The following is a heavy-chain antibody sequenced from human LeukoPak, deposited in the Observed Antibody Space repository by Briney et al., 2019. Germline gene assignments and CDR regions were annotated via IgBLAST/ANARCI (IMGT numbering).Heavy chain of an antibody. CDR3: TRSPLAVAGYYYYMDV. D-gene: IGHD6-19*01. CDR1: GGTFSSYA. V-gene: IGHV1-69*05. Sequence: ASVKVSCKASGGTFSSYAISWVRQAPGQGLEWMGGIIPIFGTANYAQKFQGRVTITTDESTSTAYMELSSLRSEDTALYYCTRSPLAVAGYYYYMDVWGKGTTVTVSS. CDR2: IIPIFGTA. J-gene: IGHJ6*03.